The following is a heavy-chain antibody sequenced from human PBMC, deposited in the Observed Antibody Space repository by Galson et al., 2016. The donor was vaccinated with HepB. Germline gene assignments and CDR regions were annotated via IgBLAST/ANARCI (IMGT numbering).Heavy chain of an antibody. D-gene: IGHD1-1*01. CDR1: GFTFSSQA. J-gene: IGHJ2*01. CDR2: VSSNGGTI. CDR3: ATEHGKVASTTVFWYLDL. Sequence: SLRLSCAASGFTFSSQAMSWVRQAPGEGLEWVSAVSSNGGTINYADSVKGRFTISRDNSNHTLYHQMNNLRAEDTAVYHWATEHGKVASTTVFWYLDLWGRGTLVSVSS. V-gene: IGHV3-23*01.